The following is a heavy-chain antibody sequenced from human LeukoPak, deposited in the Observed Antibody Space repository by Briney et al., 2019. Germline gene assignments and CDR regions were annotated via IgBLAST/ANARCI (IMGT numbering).Heavy chain of an antibody. V-gene: IGHV3-13*01. CDR3: ARGAYSSGWDNFDY. J-gene: IGHJ4*02. Sequence: QSGGSLRLSCAASGFTFSSYDMHWVRQATGKGLEWVSAIGTAGDTYYPGSVRGRFTISRENAKNSLYLQMNSLRAGGTAVYYCARGAYSSGWDNFDYWGQGTLVTVSS. CDR2: IGTAGDT. D-gene: IGHD6-19*01. CDR1: GFTFSSYD.